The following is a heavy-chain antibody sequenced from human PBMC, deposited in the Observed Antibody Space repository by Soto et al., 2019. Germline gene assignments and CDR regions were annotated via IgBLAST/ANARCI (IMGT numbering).Heavy chain of an antibody. J-gene: IGHJ6*02. CDR1: GGPVSGDDLY. CDR3: ARALVTDYNSRDYHYYFAMDV. CDR2: AYHTGTT. Sequence: ASETLSLTCVVSGGPVSGDDLYWSWIRHLPGKGLEWIANAYHTGTTYYNPSLKSRVSMSVDTSQNPFSLILASVTAADTAVYYCARALVTDYNSRDYHYYFAMDVWGQGTSVTVSS. D-gene: IGHD3-22*01. V-gene: IGHV4-31*02.